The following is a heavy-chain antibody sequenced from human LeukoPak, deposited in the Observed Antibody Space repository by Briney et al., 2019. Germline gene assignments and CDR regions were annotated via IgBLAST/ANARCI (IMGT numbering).Heavy chain of an antibody. CDR1: GGSISSYC. CDR3: ARHPNYYHGMDV. V-gene: IGHV4-59*08. Sequence: PSETLSLTCTVSGGSISSYCWSWTRQPPGKGLEWIGYIYHSGSTNYNPSLKSRVTISVDTSRNQFSLKLSSVTATDTAVYYCARHPNYYHGMDVWGQGTTVTVSS. J-gene: IGHJ6*02. CDR2: IYHSGST.